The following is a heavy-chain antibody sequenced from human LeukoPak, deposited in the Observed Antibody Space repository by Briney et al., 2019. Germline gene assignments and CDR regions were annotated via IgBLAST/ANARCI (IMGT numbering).Heavy chain of an antibody. CDR1: GFSFDDYA. Sequence: GGSLRLSCEASGFSFDDYAMHWVRQVPQKGLEWVSGITWNSGSILYADSVKGRFTISRDNAKNSLYLEMTSLRAEDTALYYFAKGMGVAXLIVDALDMWGQGTMVTVSS. CDR3: AKGMGVAXLIVDALDM. D-gene: IGHD1-26*01. V-gene: IGHV3-9*01. CDR2: ITWNSGSI. J-gene: IGHJ3*02.